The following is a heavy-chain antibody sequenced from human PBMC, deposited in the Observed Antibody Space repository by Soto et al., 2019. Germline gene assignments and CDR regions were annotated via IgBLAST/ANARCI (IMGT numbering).Heavy chain of an antibody. Sequence: SETLSLTCTVSDGSISSYYWSWIRQPPGKGLEWIGYIYYTGKTNYNPSLKSRVSISMDTSKNQFSLKLSSVTAADTAVYYCARECGTTVTAFDYWGQGTPVTVSS. D-gene: IGHD4-17*01. V-gene: IGHV4-59*01. J-gene: IGHJ4*02. CDR1: DGSISSYY. CDR3: ARECGTTVTAFDY. CDR2: IYYTGKT.